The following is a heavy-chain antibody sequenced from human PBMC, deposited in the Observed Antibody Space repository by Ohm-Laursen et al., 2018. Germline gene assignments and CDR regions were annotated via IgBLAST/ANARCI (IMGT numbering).Heavy chain of an antibody. V-gene: IGHV4-34*01. J-gene: IGHJ4*02. D-gene: IGHD5-18*01. CDR2: INHSGST. CDR3: ASSRGYSYGYIFY. Sequence: TLSLTCAVYGGSFSGYYWSWIRQPPGKGLEWIGEINHSGSTNYNPSLKSRVTISVDTSKNQFSLKLSSVTAADTAVYYCASSRGYSYGYIFYWGQGTLVTVSS. CDR1: GGSFSGYY.